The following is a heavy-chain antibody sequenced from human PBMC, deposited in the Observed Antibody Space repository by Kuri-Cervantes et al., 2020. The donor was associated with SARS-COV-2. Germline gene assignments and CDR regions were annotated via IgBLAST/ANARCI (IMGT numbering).Heavy chain of an antibody. D-gene: IGHD5-12*01. J-gene: IGHJ4*02. Sequence: GESLKISCAASGFTFDDYTMHWVRQAPGKGLEWVPLISWDGGSTYYADSVKGRFTISRDNSKNPLYLQMNSLRTEDTALYYCAKDMAYSGYDYHLDYWGQGTLVTVSS. CDR1: GFTFDDYT. V-gene: IGHV3-43*01. CDR3: AKDMAYSGYDYHLDY. CDR2: ISWDGGST.